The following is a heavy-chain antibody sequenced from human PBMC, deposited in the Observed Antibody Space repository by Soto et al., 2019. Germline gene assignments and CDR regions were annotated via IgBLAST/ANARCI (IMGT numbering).Heavy chain of an antibody. CDR1: GFTFSSYA. D-gene: IGHD3-10*01. V-gene: IGHV3-23*01. J-gene: IGHJ6*02. CDR2: ISGSGGRT. Sequence: EVQLLESGGGLVQPGGSLRLSCAASGFTFSSYAMSWVRQAPGKGLEWDSTISGSGGRTYYADSVKGRFTISRDNSKNTLYLQMNSLRAEDTAVYYCAKGANTYFYGSGSYYYYGMDVWGQGTTVTVSS. CDR3: AKGANTYFYGSGSYYYYGMDV.